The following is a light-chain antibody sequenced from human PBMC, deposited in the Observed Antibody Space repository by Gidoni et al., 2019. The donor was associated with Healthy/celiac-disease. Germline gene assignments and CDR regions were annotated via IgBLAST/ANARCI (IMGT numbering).Light chain of an antibody. CDR3: QQDNNWPRT. J-gene: IGKJ4*01. Sequence: EIVMTQSPAPLSVSPGARATLSCRASQSVSSNLAWYQQQPGQAPRLLIYGASTRAPGIPAMFSGSGAGKEFTLTISSLHAEDFAVYYRQQDNNWPRTFGGGTKVEIK. V-gene: IGKV3-15*01. CDR2: GAS. CDR1: QSVSSN.